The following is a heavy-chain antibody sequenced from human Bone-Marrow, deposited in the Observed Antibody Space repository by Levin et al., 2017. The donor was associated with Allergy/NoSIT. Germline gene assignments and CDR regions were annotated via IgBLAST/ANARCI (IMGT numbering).Heavy chain of an antibody. J-gene: IGHJ4*02. Sequence: SVKVSCKASGGTFSSYAISWVRQAPGQGLEWMGGIIPIFGTANYAQKFQGRVTITADESTSTAYMELSSLRSEDTAVYYCAREFNPGIAAADQFDYWGQGTLVTVSS. CDR1: GGTFSSYA. D-gene: IGHD6-13*01. CDR3: AREFNPGIAAADQFDY. V-gene: IGHV1-69*13. CDR2: IIPIFGTA.